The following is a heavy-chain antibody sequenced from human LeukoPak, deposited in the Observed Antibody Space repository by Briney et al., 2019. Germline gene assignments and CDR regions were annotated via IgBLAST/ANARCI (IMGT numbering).Heavy chain of an antibody. CDR1: GFTFSTYW. Sequence: GGSLRLSCEASGFTFSTYWMSWVRQAQGKGREWVANIKQDGSEKYYVDSVEGRFTISTDNAKNSLYLQMNSLRVEDAAIYYCVRAGTSGWDYYNYAMDVWGQGTTVTVSS. D-gene: IGHD6-19*01. V-gene: IGHV3-7*01. CDR3: VRAGTSGWDYYNYAMDV. CDR2: IKQDGSEK. J-gene: IGHJ6*02.